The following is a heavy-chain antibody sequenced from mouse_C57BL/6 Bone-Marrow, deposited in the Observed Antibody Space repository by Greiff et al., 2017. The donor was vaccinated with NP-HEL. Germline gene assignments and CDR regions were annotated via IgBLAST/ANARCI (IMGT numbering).Heavy chain of an antibody. J-gene: IGHJ3*01. CDR1: GYTFTDYN. V-gene: IGHV1-22*01. CDR2: INPNNGGT. CDR3: ARTPTTVVEGGFAY. Sequence: EVKLMESGPELVKPGASVKMSCKASGYTFTDYNMHWVKQSHGKSLEWIGYINPNNGGTSYNQKFKGKATLTVNKSSSTAYMELRSLTSEDSAVYYCARTPTTVVEGGFAYWGQGTLVTVSA. D-gene: IGHD1-1*01.